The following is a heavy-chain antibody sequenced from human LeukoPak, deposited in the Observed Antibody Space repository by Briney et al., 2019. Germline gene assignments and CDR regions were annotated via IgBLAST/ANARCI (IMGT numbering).Heavy chain of an antibody. CDR3: HLRSTLYGGNSALFDY. J-gene: IGHJ4*02. CDR1: GRSISSFY. V-gene: IGHV4-59*01. CDR2: VYYSGNT. D-gene: IGHD4-23*01. Sequence: SETLSLTCTVSGRSISSFYWSWIRQPPGKGLEWIGYVYYSGNTNYNPSLKSRVTISVDTSKNQFSLKVSSVTAADTAVYYCHLRSTLYGGNSALFDYWGQGTLVTVSS.